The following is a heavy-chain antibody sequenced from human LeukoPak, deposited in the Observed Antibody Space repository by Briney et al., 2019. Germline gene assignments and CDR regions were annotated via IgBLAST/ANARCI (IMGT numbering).Heavy chain of an antibody. CDR1: GFSFNSYI. V-gene: IGHV3-21*01. J-gene: IGHJ4*02. CDR2: ISSRGNYI. D-gene: IGHD2-2*02. Sequence: GGSLRVSCTASGFSFNSYIMNWVLQAPGKGLEWVASISSRGNYIYYADSVKGRSTISRDNAKNSLILQMNSLGADDTAVYFCARDPAGIPEFTGDYFDYWGQGTLVTVSS. CDR3: ARDPAGIPEFTGDYFDY.